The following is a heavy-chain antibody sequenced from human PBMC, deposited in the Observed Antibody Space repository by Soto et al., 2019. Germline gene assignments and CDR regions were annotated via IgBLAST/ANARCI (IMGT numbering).Heavy chain of an antibody. V-gene: IGHV4-59*01. J-gene: IGHJ4*02. CDR3: ARSTERWAIDY. Sequence: PSETLSLTCTVSGGSIISYYWSWIRQPPGKGLEWIVYIYYSGSTNYNPSLKRRVTISVXXXXXXFXLXLSXXTAADTAVYYCARSTERWAIDYWGQGTLVPVSA. CDR1: GGSIISYY. CDR2: IYYSGST.